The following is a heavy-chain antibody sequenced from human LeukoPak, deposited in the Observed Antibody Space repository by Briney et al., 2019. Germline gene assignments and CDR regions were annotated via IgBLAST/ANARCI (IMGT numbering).Heavy chain of an antibody. J-gene: IGHJ6*02. CDR3: AAAYKYGSGSLYGMDV. D-gene: IGHD3-10*01. CDR2: INPNSGGT. V-gene: IGHV1-2*02. CDR1: GYTFTGYY. Sequence: ASVKVSCKASGYTFTGYYMHWVRQAPGQGLEWMGWINPNSGGTNYAQKFRGRVTMTRDTSISTAYMELSRLRSDDTAVYYCAAAYKYGSGSLYGMDVWGQGTTVTVSS.